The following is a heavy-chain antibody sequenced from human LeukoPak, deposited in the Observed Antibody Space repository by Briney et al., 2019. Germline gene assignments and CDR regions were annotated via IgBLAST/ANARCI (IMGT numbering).Heavy chain of an antibody. CDR1: GGSISSYY. Sequence: SETLSLTCTVSGGSISSYYWSWIRQPPGKGLEWIGYIHYSGSTNYNPSLKSRVTISVDTSKNQISLKLSSVTAADTAVYYCARVGSGSFDYWGQGTLVTVSS. D-gene: IGHD3-10*01. CDR3: ARVGSGSFDY. J-gene: IGHJ4*02. V-gene: IGHV4-59*01. CDR2: IHYSGST.